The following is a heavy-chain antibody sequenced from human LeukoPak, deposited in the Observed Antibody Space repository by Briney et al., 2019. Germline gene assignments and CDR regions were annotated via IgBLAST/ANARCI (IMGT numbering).Heavy chain of an antibody. CDR3: ANSYGSGSYYKKDYYYMDV. J-gene: IGHJ6*03. CDR2: ISGSGGST. Sequence: PGGSLRLSCAASGFTFSDYYMSWIRQAPGKGLEWVSAISGSGGSTYYADSVKGRFTISRDNSKNTLYLQMNSLRAEDTAVYYCANSYGSGSYYKKDYYYMDVWGKGTTVTISS. D-gene: IGHD3-10*01. CDR1: GFTFSDYY. V-gene: IGHV3-23*01.